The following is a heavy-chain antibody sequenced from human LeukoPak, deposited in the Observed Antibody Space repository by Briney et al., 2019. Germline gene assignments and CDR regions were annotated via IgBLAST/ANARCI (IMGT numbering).Heavy chain of an antibody. J-gene: IGHJ3*02. CDR3: ARDQRGVRGVIPHNAFDI. CDR2: ISGGGGST. CDR1: GFTFSSYA. D-gene: IGHD3-10*01. V-gene: IGHV3-23*01. Sequence: GGSLRLSCAASGFTFSSYAMSWVRQAPGKGLEWASAISGGGGSTYYADSVKGRFSISRDNSKNTLYLQMNSLRAEDTAVYYCARDQRGVRGVIPHNAFDIWGQGTMVTVSS.